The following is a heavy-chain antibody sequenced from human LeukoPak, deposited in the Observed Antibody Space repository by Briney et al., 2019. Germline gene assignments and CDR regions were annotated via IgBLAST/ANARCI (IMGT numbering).Heavy chain of an antibody. Sequence: GGSLRLSCAASGFTFSSYSMNWVRQAPGKGLEWVSSISSSSSYIYYADSVKGRFTISRDNAKNSLYLQMNSLRAEDTAVYYCARDQGVTRPDYGFDYWGQGTLVTVSS. CDR3: ARDQGVTRPDYGFDY. D-gene: IGHD3-10*01. V-gene: IGHV3-21*01. J-gene: IGHJ4*02. CDR1: GFTFSSYS. CDR2: ISSSSSYI.